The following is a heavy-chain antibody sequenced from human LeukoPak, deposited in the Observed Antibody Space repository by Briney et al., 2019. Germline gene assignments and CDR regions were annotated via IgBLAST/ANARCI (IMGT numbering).Heavy chain of an antibody. J-gene: IGHJ4*02. CDR3: GWGRGLIDY. Sequence: GGSLRLSCAAPGFTFSSYWMHWVRQAPGKGLVWVSRIISDGSSTSYADSVKGRFTISRDNAKNTLYLQMNGLRVEDTAVYYCGWGRGLIDYWGQGTLVTVSS. V-gene: IGHV3-74*01. CDR1: GFTFSSYW. CDR2: IISDGSST. D-gene: IGHD2-21*02.